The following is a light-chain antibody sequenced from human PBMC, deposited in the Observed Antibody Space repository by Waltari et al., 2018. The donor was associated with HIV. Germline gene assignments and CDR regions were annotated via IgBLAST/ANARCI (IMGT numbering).Light chain of an antibody. CDR2: EGT. J-gene: IGLJ2*01. Sequence: QSALTQPASVSGSPGPSVTISCTGPTLNYNPVSWYQQHPAKAPKLIIFEGTYRPSGVSNRFSGSKSGNTASLTISGLQGEDEAHYYCSSYTASGSVIFGGGTNLTVL. CDR3: SSYTASGSVI. CDR1: TLNYNP. V-gene: IGLV2-14*02.